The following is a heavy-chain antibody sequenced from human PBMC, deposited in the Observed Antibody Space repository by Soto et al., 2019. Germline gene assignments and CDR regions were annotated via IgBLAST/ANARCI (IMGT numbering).Heavy chain of an antibody. V-gene: IGHV1-2*04. CDR1: GYTFTGYY. CDR3: ARDLAPLYGGNSLYYYYGMDV. D-gene: IGHD4-17*01. Sequence: ASVKVSCKASGYTFTGYYMHWVRQAPGQGLEWMGWINPNSGGTNYAQKFQGWVTMTRDTSISTAYMELSRLRSDDTAVYYCARDLAPLYGGNSLYYYYGMDVCGQGTTVTVSS. CDR2: INPNSGGT. J-gene: IGHJ6*02.